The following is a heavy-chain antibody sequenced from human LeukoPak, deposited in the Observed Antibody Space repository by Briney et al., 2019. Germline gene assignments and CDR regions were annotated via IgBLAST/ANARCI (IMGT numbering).Heavy chain of an antibody. D-gene: IGHD3-10*01. J-gene: IGHJ4*02. V-gene: IGHV3-66*01. CDR3: ARILFSMVRGENAADY. CDR2: IYSGGNT. CDR1: GFTVSSNS. Sequence: PGGSLRLSCAVSGFTVSSNSMSWVRQAPGKGLEWVSVIYSGGNTYHADSVKGRFIISRDNSKNTLYLQMNSLRVEDTAVYYCARILFSMVRGENAADYWGQGTLVTVSS.